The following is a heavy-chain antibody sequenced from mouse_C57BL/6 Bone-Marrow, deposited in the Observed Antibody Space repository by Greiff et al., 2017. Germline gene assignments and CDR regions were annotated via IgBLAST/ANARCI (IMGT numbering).Heavy chain of an antibody. CDR2: IDPSDSYT. J-gene: IGHJ3*01. Sequence: QVQLQQPGAELVMPGASVKLSCKASGYTFTSYWMHWVKQRPGQGLEWIGEIDPSDSYTNYNQKFKGKSTLTVDKSSSTAYMQLSSLTSEDSAVYYCASSLYDGYYGWFAYWGQGTLVTVS. V-gene: IGHV1-69*01. CDR1: GYTFTSYW. D-gene: IGHD2-3*01. CDR3: ASSLYDGYYGWFAY.